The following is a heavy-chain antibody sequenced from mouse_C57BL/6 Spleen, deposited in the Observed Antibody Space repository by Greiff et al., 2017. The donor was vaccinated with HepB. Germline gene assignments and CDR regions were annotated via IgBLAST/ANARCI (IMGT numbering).Heavy chain of an antibody. Sequence: VQLQQPGAELVKPGASVKLSCKASGYTFTSYWMHWVKQRPGQGLEWIGMIHPNSGSTNYNEKFKSKATLTVDKSSSTAYMQLSSLTSEDSAVYYCAFYYGSEGFAYWGQGTLVTVSA. V-gene: IGHV1-64*01. CDR2: IHPNSGST. CDR3: AFYYGSEGFAY. J-gene: IGHJ3*01. CDR1: GYTFTSYW. D-gene: IGHD1-1*01.